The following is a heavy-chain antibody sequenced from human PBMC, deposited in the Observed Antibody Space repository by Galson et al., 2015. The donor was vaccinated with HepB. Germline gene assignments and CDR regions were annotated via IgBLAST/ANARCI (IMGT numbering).Heavy chain of an antibody. J-gene: IGHJ6*02. D-gene: IGHD4-11*01. V-gene: IGHV3-9*01. CDR3: TTRTADYSNARLGRNQRRYYYYGMDV. CDR1: GFTFDDYA. CDR2: ISWNSGSI. Sequence: SLRLSCAASGFTFDDYAMHWVRQAPGKGLEWVSGISWNSGSIGYADSVKGRFTISRDNAKNSLYLQMNSLRAEDTALYYCTTRTADYSNARLGRNQRRYYYYGMDVWGQGTTVTVSS.